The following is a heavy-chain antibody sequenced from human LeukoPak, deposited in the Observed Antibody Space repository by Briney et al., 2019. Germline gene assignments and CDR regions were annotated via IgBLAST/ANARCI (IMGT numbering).Heavy chain of an antibody. CDR1: GYTFTGYY. CDR2: IHPNSGGT. J-gene: IGHJ4*02. Sequence: ASVKVSFKASGYTFTGYYMHWVRRAPGQGLEWMGWIHPNSGGTNYAQKFQGRVTMTRDTSLSTAYMELSRLRSDDTAVYYCARTNSGYDFIPDYWGQGTLVTVSS. CDR3: ARTNSGYDFIPDY. D-gene: IGHD5-12*01. V-gene: IGHV1-2*02.